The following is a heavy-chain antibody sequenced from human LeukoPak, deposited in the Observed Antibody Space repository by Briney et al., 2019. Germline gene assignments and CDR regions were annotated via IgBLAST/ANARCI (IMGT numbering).Heavy chain of an antibody. CDR2: ISSGTINHS. CDR1: GFIFGDYY. D-gene: IGHD1-1*01. J-gene: IGHJ3*02. V-gene: IGHV3-11*06. Sequence: GGSLRLSCKASGFIFGDYYMNWIRQAPGKGLECLSYISSGTINHSNYADSMKGRFTISRDDARNSLYLQMNSLRGEDTAVYYCARTQLDLDGFDIWGQGTTVTVSS. CDR3: ARTQLDLDGFDI.